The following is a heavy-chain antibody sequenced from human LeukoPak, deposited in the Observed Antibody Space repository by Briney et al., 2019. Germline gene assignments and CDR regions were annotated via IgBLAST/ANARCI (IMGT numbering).Heavy chain of an antibody. CDR1: GYTFTSYG. CDR3: ARDMGATTSSFFDY. J-gene: IGHJ4*02. Sequence: ASVKVSCKASGYTFTSYGISWVRQAPGQGLEWMGWFSAYNGNTNYAQKLQGRVTMTTDTSTSTAYMELRSLRSDDTAVYYCARDMGATTSSFFDYWGQGTLVTVSS. D-gene: IGHD5-24*01. V-gene: IGHV1-18*01. CDR2: FSAYNGNT.